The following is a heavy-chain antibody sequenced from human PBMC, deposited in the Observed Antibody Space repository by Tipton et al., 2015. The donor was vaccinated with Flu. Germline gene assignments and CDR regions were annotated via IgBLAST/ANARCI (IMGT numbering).Heavy chain of an antibody. CDR2: INHSGST. D-gene: IGHD3-9*01. CDR1: GGSFSGYY. J-gene: IGHJ3*02. V-gene: IGHV4-34*01. Sequence: GLVKPSETLSLTCAVYGGSFSGYYWSWIRQPPGKGLEWIGEINHSGSTNYNPSLKSRVNISVDTSKNQFSLKLSSVTAADTAVYYCARGGRLRYFDWSNAFDIWGQGTMVTVSS. CDR3: ARGGRLRYFDWSNAFDI.